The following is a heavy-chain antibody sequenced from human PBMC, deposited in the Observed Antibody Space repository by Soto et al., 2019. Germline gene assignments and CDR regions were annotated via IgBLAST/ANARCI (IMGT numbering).Heavy chain of an antibody. D-gene: IGHD4-17*01. CDR1: GYTFTSYG. CDR3: ARDPYGDYTNDAFDI. Sequence: QIQLVQSGAEVKKPGASVKVACKASGYTFTSYGISWVRQAPGQGLEWMGWISAYNGNTNYAQKLQGRVTMTTDTSTSTAYMELRSLRSDDTAVYYCARDPYGDYTNDAFDIWGQGTMVTVSS. V-gene: IGHV1-18*01. CDR2: ISAYNGNT. J-gene: IGHJ3*02.